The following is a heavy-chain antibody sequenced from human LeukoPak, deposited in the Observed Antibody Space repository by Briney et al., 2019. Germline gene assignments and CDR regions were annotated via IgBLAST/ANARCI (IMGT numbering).Heavy chain of an antibody. Sequence: SETLSLTCTVSGGSISSGSYYWSWIRQPAGKGLEWIGRIYTSGSTNYNPSLKSRVTISVDTSKNQFSLKLSSVTAADTAVYYCARDLGYCSGGSCPRWFDPWGQGTLVTVSS. CDR2: IYTSGST. V-gene: IGHV4-61*02. D-gene: IGHD2-15*01. J-gene: IGHJ5*02. CDR3: ARDLGYCSGGSCPRWFDP. CDR1: GGSISSGSYY.